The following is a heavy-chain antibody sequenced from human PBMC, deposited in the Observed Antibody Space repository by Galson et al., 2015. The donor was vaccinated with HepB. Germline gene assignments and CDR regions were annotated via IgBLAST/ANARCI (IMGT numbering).Heavy chain of an antibody. CDR2: MYYTGST. CDR3: ARLRRRGEYSYDYGMDV. D-gene: IGHD6-6*01. J-gene: IGHJ6*02. Sequence: ETLSLTCTVSGGSISNYYWSWIRQPPGKGLEWIGNMYYTGSTNYNPSLKSRVTISIDTSKNQFSLKLRSVSAADTAVYYCARLRRRGEYSYDYGMDVWGLGTTVTVSS. V-gene: IGHV4-59*08. CDR1: GGSISNYY.